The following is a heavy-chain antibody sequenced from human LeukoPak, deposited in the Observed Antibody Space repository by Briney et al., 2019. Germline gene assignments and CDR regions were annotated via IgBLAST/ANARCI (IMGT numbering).Heavy chain of an antibody. CDR3: ARVSDYVWGSYRF. J-gene: IGHJ4*02. CDR2: ISAYNGNT. CDR1: GYTFTSYG. D-gene: IGHD3-16*02. Sequence: ASVKVSCKASGYTFTSYGISWVRQAPGQGLEWMGWISAYNGNTNYAQKLQGRVTITRDTSASTAYMELSSLRSEDTAVYYCARVSDYVWGSYRFWGQGTLVTVSS. V-gene: IGHV1-18*01.